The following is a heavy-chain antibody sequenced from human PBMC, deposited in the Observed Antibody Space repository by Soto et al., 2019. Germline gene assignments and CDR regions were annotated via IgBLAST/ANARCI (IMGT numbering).Heavy chain of an antibody. CDR2: VTFSGNTV. J-gene: IGHJ6*02. CDR3: ARVSWREKYGMDV. V-gene: IGHV3-11*01. Sequence: GGSLRLSCAASGFTFSDSYMSWIRQAPGKGLEWISYVTFSGNTVYYADSLKGRFTISRDNAKNSLYLQMNRLRAEDTAVYYCARVSWREKYGMDVWGQGTTVTVSS. CDR1: GFTFSDSY.